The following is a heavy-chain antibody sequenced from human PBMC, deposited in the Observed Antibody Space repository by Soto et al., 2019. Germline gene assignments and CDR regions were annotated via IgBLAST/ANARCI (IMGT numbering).Heavy chain of an antibody. CDR2: ISPIFGTA. V-gene: IGHV1-69*01. CDR1: GGTFSSYA. Sequence: QVQLVQSGAEVKKPGYSVKVSCKASGGTFSSYAISWVRQAPGPGLEWMGGISPIFGTANYAQKSQGRVTITADESTSTAYMELSSLRSEDTAVYYWARASRPVEMATILDYWGQGTLVTVSS. D-gene: IGHD5-12*01. CDR3: ARASRPVEMATILDY. J-gene: IGHJ4*02.